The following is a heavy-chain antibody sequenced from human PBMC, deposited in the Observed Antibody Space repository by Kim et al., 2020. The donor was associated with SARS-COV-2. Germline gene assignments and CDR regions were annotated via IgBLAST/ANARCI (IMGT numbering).Heavy chain of an antibody. CDR1: GGSISSHY. J-gene: IGHJ4*02. V-gene: IGHV4-59*11. D-gene: IGHD2-15*01. Sequence: SETLSLTCTVSGGSISSHYWSWIRQPPGKGLEWIGYIFFSGSTNYNPSLKSRVTISEDTSKNQLSLKLTSVTPADTAVYYCARGWSQDCSGASCYSYYFDSWGQGTLVTVSS. CDR2: IFFSGST. CDR3: ARGWSQDCSGASCYSYYFDS.